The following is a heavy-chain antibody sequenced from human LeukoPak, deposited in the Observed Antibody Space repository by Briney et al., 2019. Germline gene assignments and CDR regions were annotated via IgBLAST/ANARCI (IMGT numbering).Heavy chain of an antibody. Sequence: ASVKVSCKASGYTFTSYYMHWVRRAPGQGLEWMGIINPSGGSTSYAQKFQGRVTMTRDMSTSTVYMELSSLRSEDTAVYYCAREGSKADYDFWSGYNTFDYWGQGTLVTVSS. D-gene: IGHD3-3*01. CDR2: INPSGGST. CDR3: AREGSKADYDFWSGYNTFDY. V-gene: IGHV1-46*01. CDR1: GYTFTSYY. J-gene: IGHJ4*02.